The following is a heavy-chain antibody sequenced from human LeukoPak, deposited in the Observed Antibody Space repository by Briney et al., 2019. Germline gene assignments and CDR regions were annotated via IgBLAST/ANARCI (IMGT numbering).Heavy chain of an antibody. CDR3: ARVTGYMTEDYFDY. CDR1: GVSISSSSYF. J-gene: IGHJ4*02. D-gene: IGHD6-13*01. Sequence: SETLSLTCTVSGVSISSSSYFWDWIRQPPGRGLEWIGSIYYSGSTNYNPSLKSRVTISVDTSKNQFSLRLSSVTAADTAVYYCARVTGYMTEDYFDYWGQGTLITVPS. CDR2: IYYSGST. V-gene: IGHV4-39*07.